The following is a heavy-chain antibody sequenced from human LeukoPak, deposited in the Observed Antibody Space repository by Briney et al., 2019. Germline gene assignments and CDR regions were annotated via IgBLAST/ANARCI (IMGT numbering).Heavy chain of an antibody. V-gene: IGHV1-18*01. CDR2: ISAYNGNT. J-gene: IGHJ4*02. CDR1: GYTFTNYA. Sequence: GASVKVSCKASGYTFTNYAISWVRQAPGQGLERMGWISAYNGNTNYAQNLQGRVTMTTDTSTSTAYMELRSLRSDDTAVYYCALISYCTTITCYFLDYWGPGTLVTVSS. CDR3: ALISYCTTITCYFLDY. D-gene: IGHD2-8*01.